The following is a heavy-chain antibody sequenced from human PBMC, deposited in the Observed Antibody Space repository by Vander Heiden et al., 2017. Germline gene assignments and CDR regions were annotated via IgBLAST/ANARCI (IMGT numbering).Heavy chain of an antibody. J-gene: IGHJ3*02. V-gene: IGHV1-69*01. Sequence: QLQLVQSVAEVKKPGSSVKVSCKASVGTFSSYAISWVRLAPGQGFEWMGGIIPIFGTANYAQKFEGRVTITADESTSTAYMELSSLRSEDTAVYYCARYDSSGYSSGAFDIWGEGTMVTVSS. CDR3: ARYDSSGYSSGAFDI. CDR2: IIPIFGTA. D-gene: IGHD3-22*01. CDR1: VGTFSSYA.